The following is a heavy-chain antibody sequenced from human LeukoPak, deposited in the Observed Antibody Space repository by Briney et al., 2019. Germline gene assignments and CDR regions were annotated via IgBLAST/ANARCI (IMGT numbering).Heavy chain of an antibody. CDR3: VGLEGQWPPLHFDH. Sequence: GGSLRLSCAASGFTFSSYAMSWVRQAPGKGLEWVSAISGSGGSTYYADSVKGRFTISRDNSKNTLHLQMNSLRAEDTAVYYCVGLEGQWPPLHFDHWGQGTLVTVSS. CDR2: ISGSGGST. V-gene: IGHV3-23*01. CDR1: GFTFSSYA. D-gene: IGHD6-19*01. J-gene: IGHJ4*02.